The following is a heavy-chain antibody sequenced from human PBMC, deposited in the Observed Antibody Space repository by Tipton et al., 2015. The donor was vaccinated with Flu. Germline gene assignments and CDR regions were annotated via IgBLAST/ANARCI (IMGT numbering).Heavy chain of an antibody. CDR1: GGSISSSSYY. CDR2: IYYSWST. J-gene: IGHJ2*01. CDR3: ARDGRLARNIRGYFDL. V-gene: IGHV4-39*07. D-gene: IGHD1-26*01. Sequence: TLSLTCTVSGGSISSSSYYWGWIRQPPGKGLEWIGSIYYSWSTYYNPSLKSRVTISVDTSKNQFSLKLSSVTAADTAVYYCARDGRLARNIRGYFDLWGRGTLVTVSS.